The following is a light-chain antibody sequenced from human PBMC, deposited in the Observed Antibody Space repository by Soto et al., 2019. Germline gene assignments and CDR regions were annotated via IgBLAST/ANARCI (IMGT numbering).Light chain of an antibody. J-gene: IGKJ1*01. CDR2: GTS. CDR1: QSVSST. Sequence: EIVMTQSPATLSVSPGERATLSCRASQSVSSTFAWYQQKPGQAPRLLIYGTSARATGIPARFSGSGSGTEFTLTISSLQSEDVATYHCQKYNSARRTFGQGTKVDIK. CDR3: QKYNSARRT. V-gene: IGKV3-15*01.